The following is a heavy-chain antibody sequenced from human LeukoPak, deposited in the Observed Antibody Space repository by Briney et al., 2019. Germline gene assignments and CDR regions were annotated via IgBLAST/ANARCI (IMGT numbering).Heavy chain of an antibody. CDR3: AKNPGIAAAASRTFDY. D-gene: IGHD6-13*01. CDR1: GFTFSSYA. CDR2: ISGSGGST. V-gene: IGHV3-23*01. J-gene: IGHJ4*02. Sequence: GGSLRLSCAASGFTFSSYAMSWVRQAPGKGLEWVSAISGSGGSTYYADSVKGQFTISRDNSKNTLYLQMNNLRAEDTAVYYCAKNPGIAAAASRTFDYWGQGTLVTVSS.